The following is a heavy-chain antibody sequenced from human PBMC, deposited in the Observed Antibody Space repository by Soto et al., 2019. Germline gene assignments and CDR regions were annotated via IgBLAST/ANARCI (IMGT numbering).Heavy chain of an antibody. Sequence: QVQLVQSGAEVKKPGASVKVSCKASGYTFTSYGINWERQATGQGLEWMGWMNTNSDNTGHAQTYQGRVTMTRKTTISTAYMELSSLRSEDTTVYYCAIKRDGYNFDYWGQGTLVTVSS. J-gene: IGHJ4*02. CDR2: MNTNSDNT. CDR3: AIKRDGYNFDY. V-gene: IGHV1-8*01. CDR1: GYTFTSYG. D-gene: IGHD5-12*01.